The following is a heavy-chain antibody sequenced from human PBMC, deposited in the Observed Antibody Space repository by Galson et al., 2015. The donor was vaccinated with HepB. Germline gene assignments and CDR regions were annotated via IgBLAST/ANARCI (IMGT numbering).Heavy chain of an antibody. Sequence: PALVKPTQTLTLTCTFSGFSLSTSGMCVSWIRQPPGKALEWLARIDWDDDKYYSTSLKTRLTISKDTSKNQAVLTMTNMDPVDTATYYCARILAGFGGDAFDIWGQGTMVTVSS. V-gene: IGHV2-70*11. CDR1: GFSLSTSGMC. CDR3: ARILAGFGGDAFDI. J-gene: IGHJ3*02. D-gene: IGHD3-10*01. CDR2: IDWDDDK.